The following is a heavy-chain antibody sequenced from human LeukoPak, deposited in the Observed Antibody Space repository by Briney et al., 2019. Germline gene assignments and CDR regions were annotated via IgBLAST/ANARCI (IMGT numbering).Heavy chain of an antibody. Sequence: PSETLSLTCTVSGGAIISDNFYWGWVRQPPGKGLEWVGNINYSGTTYYNPSLRSRVSISVDTSRTQFFLRLNSVTAADTAVYYCGRLFDSWGQGILVTVSS. J-gene: IGHJ4*02. CDR2: INYSGTT. CDR1: GGAIISDNFY. CDR3: GRLFDS. V-gene: IGHV4-39*01.